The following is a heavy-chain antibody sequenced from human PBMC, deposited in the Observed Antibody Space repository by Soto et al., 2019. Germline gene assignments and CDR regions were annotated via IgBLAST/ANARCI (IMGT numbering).Heavy chain of an antibody. CDR3: ARLGHMDDY. V-gene: IGHV4-59*01. CDR2: IYYSGST. CDR1: DGSIGVYY. Sequence: PSVTQSLTSTLADGSIGVYYWGWLRPPPGKGLEWIGYIYYSGSTNYNPSLKSRVTISVDTSKNQFSLKLSSVTAADTAVYYCARLGHMDDYWGQGTKVHVS. J-gene: IGHJ4*02. D-gene: IGHD2-21*01.